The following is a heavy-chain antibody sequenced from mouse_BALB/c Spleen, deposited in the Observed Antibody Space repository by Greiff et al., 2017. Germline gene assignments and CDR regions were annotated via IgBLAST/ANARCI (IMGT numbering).Heavy chain of an antibody. D-gene: IGHD2-4*01. CDR3: TRWRGDYDGFAY. V-gene: IGHV1S127*01. CDR1: GYTFTSYW. J-gene: IGHJ3*01. Sequence: QVQLKQPGAELVKPGASVKMSCKASGYTFTSYWMHWVKQRPGQGLEWIGVIDPSDSYTSYNQKFKGKATLTVDTSSSTAYMQLSSLTSEDSAVYYCTRWRGDYDGFAYWGQGTLVTVSA. CDR2: IDPSDSYT.